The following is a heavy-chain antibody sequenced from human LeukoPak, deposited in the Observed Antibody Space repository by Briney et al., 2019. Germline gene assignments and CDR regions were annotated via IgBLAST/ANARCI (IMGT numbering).Heavy chain of an antibody. CDR3: ASPRGLWYFDF. CDR2: IHHSGST. Sequence: RSSETLSLTCTASGGSISSNYWSWIRQPPGKGLEWIGYIHHSGSTNHNPSLRSRVTMSVDTSRNQLSLKLNSVTAADTAVYYCASPRGLWYFDFWGRGTLVTVSS. CDR1: GGSISSNY. D-gene: IGHD3-10*01. V-gene: IGHV4-59*01. J-gene: IGHJ2*01.